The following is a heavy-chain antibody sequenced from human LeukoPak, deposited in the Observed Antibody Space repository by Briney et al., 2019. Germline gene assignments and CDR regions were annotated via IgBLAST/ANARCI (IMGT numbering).Heavy chain of an antibody. CDR1: GFTFSSYS. D-gene: IGHD3-9*01. CDR2: ISSSSSYI. Sequence: GGSLRLSCAASGFTFSSYSMNWVRQAPGKGLEWVSSISSSSSYIYYADSVKGRSTISRDNAKNSLYLQMNSLRAEDTAVYYCARDRHILTGYYNPDYWGQGTLVTVSS. CDR3: ARDRHILTGYYNPDY. V-gene: IGHV3-21*01. J-gene: IGHJ4*02.